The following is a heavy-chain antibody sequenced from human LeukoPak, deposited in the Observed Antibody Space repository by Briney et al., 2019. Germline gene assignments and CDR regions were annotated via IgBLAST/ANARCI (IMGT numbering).Heavy chain of an antibody. CDR1: GGSISTSSYF. J-gene: IGHJ4*02. D-gene: IGHD3-16*01. CDR3: ARQGMITCFNY. Sequence: PSETLSLTCTVSGGSISTSSYFWGWIRQPPGQGLEWIGSIYYSGITYYNPSLKSRVTISVDTSKNQFSLQLTSVTAADAAVYYCARQGMITCFNYWGQGTLVTVSS. CDR2: IYYSGIT. V-gene: IGHV4-39*01.